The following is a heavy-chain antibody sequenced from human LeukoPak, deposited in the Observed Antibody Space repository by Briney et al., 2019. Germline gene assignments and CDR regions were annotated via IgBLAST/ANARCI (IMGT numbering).Heavy chain of an antibody. J-gene: IGHJ5*02. Sequence: GGSLRLYCAASGFTFSTNAMTWVRQAPGKGLEWGTSIIGSGGSTWYVDSVKGRFTVSRDNSKNTLYLQMNSLRSEDTAVYYCAVRGYVVVVGASWFDPWGQGTLVTVSS. CDR1: GFTFSTNA. V-gene: IGHV3-23*01. D-gene: IGHD2-15*01. CDR2: IIGSGGST. CDR3: AVRGYVVVVGASWFDP.